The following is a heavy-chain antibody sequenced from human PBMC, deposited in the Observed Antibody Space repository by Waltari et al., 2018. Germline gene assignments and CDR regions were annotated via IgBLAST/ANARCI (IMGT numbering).Heavy chain of an antibody. D-gene: IGHD1-26*01. J-gene: IGHJ4*02. V-gene: IGHV4-31*03. Sequence: QVQLQESGPGLVKPSQTLSLTCTVSGGSISSGGYYWSWIRQHPGKGLEWIGYLYYSGSTYYNPSLKSRVTISVDTSKNQFSLKLSSVTAADTAVYYCAREWESRGYFDYWGQGTLVTVSS. CDR3: AREWESRGYFDY. CDR2: LYYSGST. CDR1: GGSISSGGYY.